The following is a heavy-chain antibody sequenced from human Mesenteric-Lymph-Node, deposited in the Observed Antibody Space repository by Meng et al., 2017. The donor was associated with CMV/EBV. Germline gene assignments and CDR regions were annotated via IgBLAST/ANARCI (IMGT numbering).Heavy chain of an antibody. J-gene: IGHJ6*02. D-gene: IGHD3-3*01. V-gene: IGHV3-11*01. CDR1: EFTFGDFY. Sequence: GGSLRLSCTASEFTFGDFYMSWVRQAPGKGLEWVSYISSSGTTKYYADSVKGRFTVSRDNTKSSLYLQMDSLRAEDTAVYYCARDPGHHDFWSAYGLDYYCGMDVWGQGTTVTVSS. CDR3: ARDPGHHDFWSAYGLDYYCGMDV. CDR2: ISSSGTTK.